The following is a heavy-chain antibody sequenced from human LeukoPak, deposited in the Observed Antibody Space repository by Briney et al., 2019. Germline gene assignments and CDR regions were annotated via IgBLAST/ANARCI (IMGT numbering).Heavy chain of an antibody. Sequence: GGSLRLSCAASGFTFDDYAMHWVRQAPGKGLEWVSGISWNSGSIGYADSVKGRFTISRDNSKNTLYLQMNSLRAEDTAVYYCARGSTYSSSSDYWGQGTLVTVSS. V-gene: IGHV3-9*01. D-gene: IGHD6-6*01. CDR2: ISWNSGSI. CDR3: ARGSTYSSSSDY. CDR1: GFTFDDYA. J-gene: IGHJ4*02.